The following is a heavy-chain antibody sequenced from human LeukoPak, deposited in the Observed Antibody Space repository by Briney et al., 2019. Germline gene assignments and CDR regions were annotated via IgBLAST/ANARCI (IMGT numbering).Heavy chain of an antibody. Sequence: SETLSLTCAVYGGSFSGYYWSWIRQRPGKGLEWIGVINHSGSTNYNPSLKSRVTISVDTSKNQFSLKLSSVTAADTAVYYCARLRYFDYWGQGTLVTVSS. V-gene: IGHV4-34*01. CDR3: ARLRYFDY. CDR2: INHSGST. J-gene: IGHJ4*02. CDR1: GGSFSGYY. D-gene: IGHD3-9*01.